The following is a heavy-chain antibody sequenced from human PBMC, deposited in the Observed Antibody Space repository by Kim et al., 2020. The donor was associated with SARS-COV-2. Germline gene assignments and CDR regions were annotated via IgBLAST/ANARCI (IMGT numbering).Heavy chain of an antibody. Sequence: YEQKVQGGVTMTRDTATGPVYMARSSLRSEDTAVYYCARTSGSYYGPFDYWGQGTLVTVSS. CDR3: ARTSGSYYGPFDY. D-gene: IGHD1-26*01. V-gene: IGHV1-46*01. J-gene: IGHJ4*02.